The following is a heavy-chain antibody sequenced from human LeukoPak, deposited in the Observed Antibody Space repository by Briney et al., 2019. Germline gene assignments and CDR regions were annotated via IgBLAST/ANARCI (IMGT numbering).Heavy chain of an antibody. Sequence: GGSLRLSCAASGFTFSDYYMSWIRQAPGKGLEWASYISSSGSFIYYADSVKGRFTISRDNAKNSLYLRMNSLSADDTALYYCAREPYYDCSGYSPDYWGQGTLVTVSS. J-gene: IGHJ4*02. CDR3: AREPYYDCSGYSPDY. CDR2: ISSSGSFI. V-gene: IGHV3-11*04. D-gene: IGHD3-22*01. CDR1: GFTFSDYY.